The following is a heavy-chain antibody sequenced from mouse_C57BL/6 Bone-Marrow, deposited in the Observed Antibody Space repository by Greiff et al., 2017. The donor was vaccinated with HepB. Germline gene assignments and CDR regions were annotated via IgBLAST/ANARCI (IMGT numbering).Heavy chain of an antibody. CDR2: IYPRSGNT. CDR3: ARGDTTVEKVSGFAY. Sequence: QVQLQQSGAELARPGASVKLSCKASGYTFTSYGISWVKQRTGQGLEWIGEIYPRSGNTYYNEKFKGKATLTADKSSSTAYMELRSLTSEDSAVYFCARGDTTVEKVSGFAYWGRGTRVTVSA. V-gene: IGHV1-81*01. D-gene: IGHD1-1*01. J-gene: IGHJ3*01. CDR1: GYTFTSYG.